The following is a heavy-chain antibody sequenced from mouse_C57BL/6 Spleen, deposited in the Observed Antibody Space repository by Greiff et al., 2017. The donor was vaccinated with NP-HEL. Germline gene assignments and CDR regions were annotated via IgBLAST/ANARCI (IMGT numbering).Heavy chain of an antibody. D-gene: IGHD1-1*01. V-gene: IGHV1-64*01. CDR2: IHPNSGST. J-gene: IGHJ1*03. CDR3: AREYYGRPGYFDV. CDR1: GYTFTSYW. Sequence: QVHVKQSGAELVKPGASVKLSCKASGYTFTSYWMHWVKQRPGQGLEWIGMIHPNSGSTNYNEKFKSKATLTVDKSSSTAYMQLSSLTSEDSAVYYCAREYYGRPGYFDVWGTGTTVTVSS.